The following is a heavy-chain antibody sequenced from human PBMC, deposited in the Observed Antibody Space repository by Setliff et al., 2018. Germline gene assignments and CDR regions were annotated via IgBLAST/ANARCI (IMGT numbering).Heavy chain of an antibody. V-gene: IGHV3-7*01. D-gene: IGHD3-10*01. CDR3: ARDHVYGSQYYYYYYGMDV. CDR2: MKQDGSEK. CDR1: GFTFSSYW. Sequence: GGSLRLSCAASGFTFSSYWMSWVRQAPGKGLEWVANMKQDGSEKYYVDSVKGRFTISRDNAKNSLYLQMNSLRAEDTAVYYCARDHVYGSQYYYYYYGMDVWGQGTTVTVSS. J-gene: IGHJ6*02.